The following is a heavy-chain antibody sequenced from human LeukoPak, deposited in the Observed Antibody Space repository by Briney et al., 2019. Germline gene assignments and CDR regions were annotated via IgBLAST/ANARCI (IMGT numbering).Heavy chain of an antibody. D-gene: IGHD2-2*01. CDR3: AKVYCSSTSCYVYYYYYGMDV. CDR2: ISGSGGST. V-gene: IGHV3-23*01. J-gene: IGHJ6*02. CDR1: GFTFSSYA. Sequence: GGSLRLSCAASGFTFSSYAMSWVRQAPGKGLEWVSAISGSGGSTYYADSVKGRFTISGDNSKNTLYLQMNSLRAEDTAVYYCAKVYCSSTSCYVYYYYYGMDVWGQGTTVTVSS.